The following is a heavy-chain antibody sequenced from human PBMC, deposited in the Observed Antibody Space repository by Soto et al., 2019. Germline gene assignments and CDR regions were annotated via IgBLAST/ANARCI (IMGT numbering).Heavy chain of an antibody. CDR2: MNPNSGNT. J-gene: IGHJ6*02. CDR1: GYTFTSYD. V-gene: IGHV1-8*01. D-gene: IGHD3-3*01. CDR3: VRGVGSYDFWSGYYTGGGGMDV. Sequence: ASVKVSCKASGYTFTSYDINWVRQATGQGLEWMGWMNPNSGNTGNTQKFQGRVTMTRNTSISTAYMELSSLRSEDTAVYYCVRGVGSYDFWSGYYTGGGGMDVWGQGTTVTVSS.